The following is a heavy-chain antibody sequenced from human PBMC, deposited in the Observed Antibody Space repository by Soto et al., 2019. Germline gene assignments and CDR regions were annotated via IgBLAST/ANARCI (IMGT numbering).Heavy chain of an antibody. CDR3: AKDRARYSSGWFPFDY. CDR1: RFTFNNYA. D-gene: IGHD6-19*01. Sequence: EVKLLEPGGGLVQPGGSLRLSCEASRFTFNNYAMSWVRQAPGKGLEWVSGISASGGRTYDADSVKGRFTISRDSSKSTLYLQMNSLRVEDTAVYYCAKDRARYSSGWFPFDYWGQGTLVTVSS. J-gene: IGHJ4*02. V-gene: IGHV3-23*01. CDR2: ISASGGRT.